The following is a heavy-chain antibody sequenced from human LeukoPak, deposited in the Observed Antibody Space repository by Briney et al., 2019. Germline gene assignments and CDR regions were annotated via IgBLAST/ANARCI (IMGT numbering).Heavy chain of an antibody. Sequence: GGSLRLSCAASGFTFDDYAMHWVRQAPGKGLEWVSGISWNSGSIGYADSVKGRFTISRDNAKNSLYLQMNSLRAEDTAVYYCAATFEYSSSRDYWGQGTLVTVSS. CDR1: GFTFDDYA. V-gene: IGHV3-9*01. D-gene: IGHD6-6*01. CDR2: ISWNSGSI. J-gene: IGHJ4*02. CDR3: AATFEYSSSRDY.